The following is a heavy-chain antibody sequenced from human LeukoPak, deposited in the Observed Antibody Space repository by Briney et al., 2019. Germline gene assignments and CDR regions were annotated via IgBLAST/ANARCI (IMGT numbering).Heavy chain of an antibody. Sequence: GASVRVSCKASGYTVTSYGISWVRQAPGQGLEWRGWISAYNGNTNYAQKLQGRVTMTTDTSTSTAYMELRSLRSDDTAVYYCARDFLGSAGHGMDVWGKGTTVTVSS. J-gene: IGHJ6*04. CDR1: GYTVTSYG. CDR3: ARDFLGSAGHGMDV. V-gene: IGHV1-18*04. CDR2: ISAYNGNT.